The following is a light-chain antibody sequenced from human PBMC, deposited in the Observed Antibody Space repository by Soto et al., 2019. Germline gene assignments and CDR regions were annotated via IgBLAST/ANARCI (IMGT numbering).Light chain of an antibody. Sequence: EIVMTQSPGTLSVSPGEGATLSCRASQSVSTNLAWYQQKPDQAPRLLIYGASTTATGMPARFSGSGSGTEFTLTIRSLQSEDFAVYYCQQYYTWPRTFGQGTRVEIE. J-gene: IGKJ1*01. CDR3: QQYYTWPRT. CDR2: GAS. CDR1: QSVSTN. V-gene: IGKV3-15*01.